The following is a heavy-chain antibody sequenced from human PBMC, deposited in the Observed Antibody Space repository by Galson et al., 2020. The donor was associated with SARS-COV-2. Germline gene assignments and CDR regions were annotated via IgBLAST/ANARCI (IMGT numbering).Heavy chain of an antibody. J-gene: IGHJ4*02. CDR2: IYYSGST. CDR3: ARGGYFDWAIDY. V-gene: IGHV4-59*01. Sequence: SETLSLTCTVSGGSISSYYWSWIRQPPGKGLEWIGYIYYSGSTNYNPSLKSRVTISVDTSKNQFSLKLSSVTAADTAVYYCARGGYFDWAIDYWGQGTLVTVSS. D-gene: IGHD3-9*01. CDR1: GGSISSYY.